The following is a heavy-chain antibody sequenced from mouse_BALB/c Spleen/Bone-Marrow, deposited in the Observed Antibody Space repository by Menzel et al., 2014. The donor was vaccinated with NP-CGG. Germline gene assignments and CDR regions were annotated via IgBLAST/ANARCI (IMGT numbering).Heavy chain of an antibody. CDR2: IYYSGTI. J-gene: IGHJ1*01. Sequence: EVQLQQSGPGLVKPSQTVSLTCTVTGISITTGNYRWSWIRQFPGNKLEWIGYIYYSGTITYNPSLTSQTTITRDTSKNQSFLEMNSLTAEDTATYYCARYGNYFDVWGAGTTVTVSS. D-gene: IGHD2-1*01. CDR3: ARYGNYFDV. V-gene: IGHV3-5*02. CDR1: GISITTGNYR.